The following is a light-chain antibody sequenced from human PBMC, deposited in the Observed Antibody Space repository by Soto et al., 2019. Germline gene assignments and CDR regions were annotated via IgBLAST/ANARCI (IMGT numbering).Light chain of an antibody. J-gene: IGKJ4*01. CDR3: QQRSNWPPS. CDR2: DAS. Sequence: EIVLTQSPATLSLSPGERATLSCRASQSVSSYLAWYQQKPGQAPRLLIYDASNRATGIPARFSGSGSGTDFTLTIISLEPEDFAVYYCQQRSNWPPSFGGGTKVEIK. CDR1: QSVSSY. V-gene: IGKV3-11*01.